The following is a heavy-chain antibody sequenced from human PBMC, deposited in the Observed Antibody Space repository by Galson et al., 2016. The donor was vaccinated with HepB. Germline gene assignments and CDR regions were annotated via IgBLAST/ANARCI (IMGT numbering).Heavy chain of an antibody. CDR2: ISGHTGST. D-gene: IGHD6-13*01. CDR1: GFSFTNHG. CDR3: ARRGEASSWYLDY. Sequence: QSGAEVKEPGASVKVSCKTSGFSFTNHGFSWVRQAPGQGLEWMGWISGHTGSTKCEEKLQGRVTMTTDTSTSTAYMELRSLRSDDTAVYYCARRGEASSWYLDYWGQGTLVTVSS. J-gene: IGHJ4*02. V-gene: IGHV1-18*04.